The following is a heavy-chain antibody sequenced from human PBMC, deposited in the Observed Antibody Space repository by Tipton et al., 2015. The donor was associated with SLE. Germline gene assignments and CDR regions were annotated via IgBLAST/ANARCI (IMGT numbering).Heavy chain of an antibody. J-gene: IGHJ4*02. Sequence: SLRLSCAASGFTFSDYYMSWIRQAPGKGLEWVSVIYSGGSTYYADSVKGRFTISRDNSKNTLYLQMNSLRAEDTAVYYCATSIAADYWGQGTLVTVSS. D-gene: IGHD6-6*01. CDR3: ATSIAADY. V-gene: IGHV3-66*02. CDR2: IYSGGST. CDR1: GFTFSDYY.